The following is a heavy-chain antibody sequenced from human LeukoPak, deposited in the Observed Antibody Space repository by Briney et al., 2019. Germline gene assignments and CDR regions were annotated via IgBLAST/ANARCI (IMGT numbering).Heavy chain of an antibody. CDR1: GGSISSYY. V-gene: IGHV4-59*01. Sequence: PSETLSLTCTVSGGSISSYYWSWIRQPPGKGLEWIGYIYYTGSTNYNPSLKSRVTISVDTSKNQFSLQLSSVTAADTAVYYCARAMGGAGTVTDYWGQGTLVTVSS. J-gene: IGHJ4*02. CDR3: ARAMGGAGTVTDY. CDR2: IYYTGST. D-gene: IGHD6-13*01.